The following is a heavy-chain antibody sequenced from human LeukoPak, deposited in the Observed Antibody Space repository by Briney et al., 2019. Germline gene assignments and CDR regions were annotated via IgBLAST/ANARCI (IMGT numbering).Heavy chain of an antibody. CDR1: GGTFSSYA. CDR3: ARDQHCSGGSCYQLYNWFDP. V-gene: IGHV1-69*13. D-gene: IGHD2-15*01. Sequence: GASVKVSCKASGGTFSSYAISWVRQAPGQGLEWMGGIIPIFGTANYAQKFQGRVTITADESTSTAYMELSSLRSEDTAVYYCARDQHCSGGSCYQLYNWFDPWGQGTLVTVSS. CDR2: IIPIFGTA. J-gene: IGHJ5*02.